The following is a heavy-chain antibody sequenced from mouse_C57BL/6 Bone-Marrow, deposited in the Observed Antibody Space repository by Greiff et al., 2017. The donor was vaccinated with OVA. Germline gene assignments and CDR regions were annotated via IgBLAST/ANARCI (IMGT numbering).Heavy chain of an antibody. D-gene: IGHD1-1*01. CDR1: GYTFTDYY. V-gene: IGHV1-19*01. J-gene: IGHJ1*03. Sequence: EVQLQQSGPVLVKPGASVKMSCKASGYTFTDYYMNWVKQSHGKSLEWIGVINPYNGGTSYNQKFKGKATLTVDKSSSTAYMELNSLTSEDSAVYYCASRDYGSSYGRYFDVWGTGTTVTVSS. CDR2: INPYNGGT. CDR3: ASRDYGSSYGRYFDV.